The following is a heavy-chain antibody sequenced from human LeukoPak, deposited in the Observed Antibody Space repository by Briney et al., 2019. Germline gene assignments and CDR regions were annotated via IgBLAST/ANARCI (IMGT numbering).Heavy chain of an antibody. J-gene: IGHJ4*02. Sequence: GGSLRLSCAASGFTFSSYSMNWVRQAPGKGLEWVSSISSSSSYIYYADSVKGRFTISRDNAKNSLYLQMNSLRAEDTAVYYCARDQYSSGWEYYFDYWGQGTLVTVSS. CDR2: ISSSSSYI. V-gene: IGHV3-21*01. CDR3: ARDQYSSGWEYYFDY. CDR1: GFTFSSYS. D-gene: IGHD6-19*01.